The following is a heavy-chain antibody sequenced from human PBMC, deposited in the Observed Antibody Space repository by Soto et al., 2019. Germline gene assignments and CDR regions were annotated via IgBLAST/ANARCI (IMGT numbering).Heavy chain of an antibody. J-gene: IGHJ6*03. CDR2: IYYSGST. CDR1: GGSISSYY. CDR3: AGGSMVRGVRRDYYYYYMDV. D-gene: IGHD3-10*01. Sequence: SETLSLTCTVSGGSISSYYWSWIRQPPGKGLEWIGYIYYSGSTNYNPSLKSRVTISVDTSKNQFSLKLSSVTAADTAVYYCAGGSMVRGVRRDYYYYYMDVWGKGTTVTVSS. V-gene: IGHV4-59*08.